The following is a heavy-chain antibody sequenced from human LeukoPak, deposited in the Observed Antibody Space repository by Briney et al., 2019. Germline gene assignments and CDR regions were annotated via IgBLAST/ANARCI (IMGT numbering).Heavy chain of an antibody. V-gene: IGHV3-9*03. CDR3: AKGGSYYELDY. D-gene: IGHD1-26*01. CDR2: ISWNSGSI. J-gene: IGHJ4*02. CDR1: GFTFEDYA. Sequence: GRSLRLSCVASGFTFEDYAMHWVRQAPGKGLEWVSGISWNSGSIGYADSVKGRFTISRDNGKNSLYVQMNSLRAEDMALYYCAKGGSYYELDYWGQGTLVTVSS.